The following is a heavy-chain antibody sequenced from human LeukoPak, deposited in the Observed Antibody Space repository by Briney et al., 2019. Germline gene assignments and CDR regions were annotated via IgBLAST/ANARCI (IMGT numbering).Heavy chain of an antibody. CDR2: IIPIFGTA. J-gene: IGHJ5*02. D-gene: IGHD6-13*01. CDR3: ARCAEQLVTNWFDP. CDR1: GGTFSSYA. V-gene: IGHV1-69*06. Sequence: SVKVSCKASGGTFSSYAISWVRQAPGQGLEWMGGIIPIFGTANYAQKFQGRVTITADKSTSTAYMELSSLRSEDTAVYYCARCAEQLVTNWFDPWGQGTLVTVSS.